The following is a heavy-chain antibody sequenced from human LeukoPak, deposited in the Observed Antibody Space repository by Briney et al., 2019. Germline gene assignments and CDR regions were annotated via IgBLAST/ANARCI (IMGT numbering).Heavy chain of an antibody. D-gene: IGHD6-13*01. V-gene: IGHV3-53*01. CDR1: GFTVSSNY. Sequence: HPGGSLRLSCAASGFTVSSNYMSWVRQAPGNGLEWVSVIYSGGSTFYADSVKGRFTISRDNSKNTLYLQMNSLRAEDTAVYYCARDPSSAYYYYYGMDVWGKGTTVTVSS. J-gene: IGHJ6*04. CDR3: ARDPSSAYYYYYGMDV. CDR2: IYSGGST.